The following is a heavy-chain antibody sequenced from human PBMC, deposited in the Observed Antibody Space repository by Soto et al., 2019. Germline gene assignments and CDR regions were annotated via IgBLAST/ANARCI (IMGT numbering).Heavy chain of an antibody. V-gene: IGHV4-59*01. Sequence: SETLSLTCTVFGGSLGSYYWSWIRQPPGKGLEWIGYVYYTGRANYNYSLKSRVSISLDTSNYQFSLKLSSVTAADTAVYYCVRDGDGRMTTNHYYYNGMEVWGPGTTVTVSS. CDR3: VRDGDGRMTTNHYYYNGMEV. CDR1: GGSLGSYY. CDR2: VYYTGRA. J-gene: IGHJ6*02. D-gene: IGHD2-21*02.